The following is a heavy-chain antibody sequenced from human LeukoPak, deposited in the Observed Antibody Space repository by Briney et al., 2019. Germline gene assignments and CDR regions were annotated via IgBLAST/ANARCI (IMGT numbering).Heavy chain of an antibody. Sequence: SETLSLTCTVSAYFISSGYYWGWIRQPPGKGLEWIGRIYHGGSTYYNPSLNSRVTISVDTSKNQFSLKLSSVTAADTAVYYCARETGVWYFDLWGRGTLVTVSS. CDR2: IYHGGST. CDR1: AYFISSGYY. J-gene: IGHJ2*01. D-gene: IGHD7-27*01. V-gene: IGHV4-38-2*02. CDR3: ARETGVWYFDL.